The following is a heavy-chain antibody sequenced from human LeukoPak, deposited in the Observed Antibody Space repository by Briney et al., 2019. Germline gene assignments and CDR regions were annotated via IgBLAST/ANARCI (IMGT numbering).Heavy chain of an antibody. CDR3: ARGGGLITMVRGVNPGGDY. Sequence: GGSLRLSCAASGFTFSSYAMHWVRQAPGKGLEWVAVISYDGSNKYYADSVKGRFTISRDNSKNTLYLQMNSLRAEDTAVYYCARGGGLITMVRGVNPGGDYWGQGTLVTVSS. D-gene: IGHD3-10*01. V-gene: IGHV3-30*04. CDR2: ISYDGSNK. J-gene: IGHJ4*02. CDR1: GFTFSSYA.